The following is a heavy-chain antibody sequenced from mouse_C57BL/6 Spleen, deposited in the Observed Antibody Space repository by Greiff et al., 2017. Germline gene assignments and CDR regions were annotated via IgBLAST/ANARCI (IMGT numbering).Heavy chain of an antibody. CDR3: ARGGKRTGAMDY. Sequence: QVQLKQSGAELVRPGTSVKVSCKASGYAFTNYLIEWVKQRPGQGLEWIGVINPGSGGTNYNEKFKGKATLTADKSSSTAYMQLSSLTSEDSAVYFCARGGKRTGAMDYWGQGTSVTVSS. J-gene: IGHJ4*01. V-gene: IGHV1-54*01. CDR1: GYAFTNYL. D-gene: IGHD2-1*01. CDR2: INPGSGGT.